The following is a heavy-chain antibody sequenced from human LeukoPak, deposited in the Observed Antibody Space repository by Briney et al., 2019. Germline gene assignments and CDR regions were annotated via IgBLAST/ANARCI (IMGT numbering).Heavy chain of an antibody. CDR3: ASGQASSGYYVNWFDP. J-gene: IGHJ5*02. D-gene: IGHD3-22*01. CDR2: IIPIFGTA. CDR1: GGTFSSYA. Sequence: SVKVSCKASGGTFSSYAISWVRQAPGQGLEWMGGIIPIFGTANYAQKFQGRVTITADESTSTAYMELSSLRSEDTAVYYCASGQASSGYYVNWFDPWGQGTLVTVSS. V-gene: IGHV1-69*01.